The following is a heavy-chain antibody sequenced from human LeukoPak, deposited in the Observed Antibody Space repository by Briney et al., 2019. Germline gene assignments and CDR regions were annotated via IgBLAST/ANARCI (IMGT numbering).Heavy chain of an antibody. J-gene: IGHJ4*02. CDR1: GFTFSRYA. CDR3: ARVGYYSSGPFSYFDY. V-gene: IGHV3-30-3*01. D-gene: IGHD3-10*01. CDR2: ISYDGSSE. Sequence: PGGSLRLSCAASGFTFSRYAMHWVRQAPGKGLEWVAVISYDGSSEYYAESVKGRFTISRDNSENTLYLEMNSLRVEDTAVYYCARVGYYSSGPFSYFDYWGQGTLVTVSS.